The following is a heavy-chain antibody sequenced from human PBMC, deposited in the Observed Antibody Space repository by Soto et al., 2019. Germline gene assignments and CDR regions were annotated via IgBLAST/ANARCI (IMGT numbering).Heavy chain of an antibody. J-gene: IGHJ6*02. V-gene: IGHV4-31*03. CDR3: ARDRRSGYYPGALNGMDV. D-gene: IGHD3-3*01. CDR2: IYYSGST. CDR1: GGSISSGGYY. Sequence: QVQLQESGPGLVKPSQTLSLTCTVSGGSISSGGYYWSWIRQHPGKGLEWIGYIYYSGSTYYNTSVKSRVTTSVDTSKNQLSLKLSSVTAADTAVYYCARDRRSGYYPGALNGMDVWGQGTTVTVSS.